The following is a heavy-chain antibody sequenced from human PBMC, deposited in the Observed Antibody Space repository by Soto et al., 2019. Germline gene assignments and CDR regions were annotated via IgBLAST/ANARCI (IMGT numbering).Heavy chain of an antibody. CDR2: IIPILGIA. CDR3: AGSLTGGHFWERPSYGMDV. V-gene: IGHV1-69*02. CDR1: GGTFSSYT. Sequence: QVQLVQSGAEVKKPGSSVKVSCKASGGTFSSYTISWVRQAPGQGLEWMGRIIPILGIANYAQKFQGRVTITADKSTSTAYMELSSLRSEDTAVYYCAGSLTGGHFWERPSYGMDVWGQGTTVTVSS. J-gene: IGHJ6*02. D-gene: IGHD3-3*02.